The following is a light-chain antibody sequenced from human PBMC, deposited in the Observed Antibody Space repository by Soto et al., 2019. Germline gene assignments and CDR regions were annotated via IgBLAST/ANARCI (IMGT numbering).Light chain of an antibody. J-gene: IGKJ1*01. CDR3: QQYNKWPLT. CDR1: QSVSSN. CDR2: GAF. V-gene: IGKV3-15*01. Sequence: EIVMTQSPVTLSVSPGERATLSCRASQSVSSNLAWYQQKPGQAPSLLIYGAFTRATGIPARFSGTGSGTEFTLTISSLQSEDFTVYYCQQYNKWPLTFGQGTKVDI.